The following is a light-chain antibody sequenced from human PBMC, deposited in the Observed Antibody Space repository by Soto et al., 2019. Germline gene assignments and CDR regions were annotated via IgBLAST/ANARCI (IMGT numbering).Light chain of an antibody. J-gene: IGKJ4*01. CDR1: QSISSS. V-gene: IGKV3-11*01. Sequence: EVVLTQSPATLSLSPGERATLSCRASQSISSSLAWYQQKSGQAPRLLIYDASNRATGIPARFSGSGSGTDFTLTISSLAPEDFAVYYCQQRSNWAFGGGTKVEIK. CDR2: DAS. CDR3: QQRSNWA.